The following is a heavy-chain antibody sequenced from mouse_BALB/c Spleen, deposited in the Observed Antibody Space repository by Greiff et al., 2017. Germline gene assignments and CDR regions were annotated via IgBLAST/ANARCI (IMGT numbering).Heavy chain of an antibody. V-gene: IGHV5-6*01. CDR3: ARLYDYDGDYYAMDY. CDR1: GFTFSSYG. J-gene: IGHJ4*01. CDR2: ISSGGSYT. Sequence: EVKVVESGGDLVKPGGSLKLSCAASGFTFSSYGMSWVRQTPDKRLEWVATISSGGSYTYYPDSVKGRFTISRDNAKNTLYLQMSSLKSEDTAMYYCARLYDYDGDYYAMDYWGQGTSVTVSS. D-gene: IGHD2-4*01.